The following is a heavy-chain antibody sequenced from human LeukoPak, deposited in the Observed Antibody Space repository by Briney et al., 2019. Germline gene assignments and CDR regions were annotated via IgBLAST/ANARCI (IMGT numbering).Heavy chain of an antibody. CDR1: GGSFSGYY. J-gene: IGHJ4*02. V-gene: IGHV4-34*01. D-gene: IGHD6-13*01. CDR3: ASFTRYSSSWHRRTYYFDY. CDR2: INHSGST. Sequence: SETLSLPCAVYGGSFSGYYWRWIRQPPGKGREWIGEINHSGSTNYNPSLKSRVTISVGTSKNQFSLKMSSVTAADTAVYYCASFTRYSSSWHRRTYYFDYWGQGTLVTVSS.